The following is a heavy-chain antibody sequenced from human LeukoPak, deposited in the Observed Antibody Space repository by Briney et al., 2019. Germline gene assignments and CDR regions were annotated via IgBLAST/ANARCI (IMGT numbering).Heavy chain of an antibody. CDR2: IRSKAYGGTT. V-gene: IGHV3-49*04. J-gene: IGHJ6*02. D-gene: IGHD3-3*01. Sequence: PGGSLRLSCTASGFTFGDYAMSWVRQAPGKGLEGVGVIRSKAYGGTTEYAASVKGRFTISRDDSKSIAYLQMNSLKTEDTAVYYCTRDDIGAAKTYYDFWSGPYGMDVWGQGTTVTVSS. CDR3: TRDDIGAAKTYYDFWSGPYGMDV. CDR1: GFTFGDYA.